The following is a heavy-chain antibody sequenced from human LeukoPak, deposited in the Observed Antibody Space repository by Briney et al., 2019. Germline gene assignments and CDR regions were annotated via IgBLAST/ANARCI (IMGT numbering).Heavy chain of an antibody. D-gene: IGHD2-8*01. J-gene: IGHJ4*02. CDR2: IYTSGST. Sequence: PADTLSLTCTVSGGSISSYYWSWIRQPAGKGLEWIGRIYTSGSTSYNPSLKSRVTMSVDTSKNQLSLKLNSVTAADTAVYYCARFDQWGDYWGQGTLVTVSS. CDR1: GGSISSYY. CDR3: ARFDQWGDY. V-gene: IGHV4-4*07.